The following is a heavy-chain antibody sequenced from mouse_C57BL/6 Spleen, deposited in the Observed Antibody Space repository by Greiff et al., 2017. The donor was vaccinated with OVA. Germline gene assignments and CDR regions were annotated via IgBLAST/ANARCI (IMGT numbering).Heavy chain of an antibody. CDR3: TREGGSTMVTYYFDY. Sequence: QVQLQQSGAELVRPGASVTLSCKASGYTFTDYEMHWVKQTPVHGLEWIGAIDPETGGTAYNQKFKGKAILTADKSSSTAYMELRSLTSEDSAVYYCTREGGSTMVTYYFDYWGQGTTLTVSS. CDR2: IDPETGGT. CDR1: GYTFTDYE. J-gene: IGHJ2*01. D-gene: IGHD2-1*01. V-gene: IGHV1-15*01.